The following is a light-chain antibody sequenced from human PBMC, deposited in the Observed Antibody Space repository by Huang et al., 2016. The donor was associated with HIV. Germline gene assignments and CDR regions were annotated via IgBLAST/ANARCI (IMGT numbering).Light chain of an antibody. CDR3: QQSDSTPYT. V-gene: IGKV1-39*01. CDR1: QSFSSS. J-gene: IGKJ2*01. CDR2: AAS. Sequence: DIQMTQSPSSLSASVGDRVTISCRSSQSFSSSLNWYQHRPGKAPKLLIYAASSLQSGVPSRFSCSGSGTDFSLTINSLQPEDFATYYCQQSDSTPYTFGQGTKLEIK.